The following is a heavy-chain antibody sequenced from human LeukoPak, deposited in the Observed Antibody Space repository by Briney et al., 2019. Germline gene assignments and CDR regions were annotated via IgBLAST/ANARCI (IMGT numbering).Heavy chain of an antibody. Sequence: GGSLRLSCAASGFSFSSYAMSWVRQAPGKGLEWVSVISGSGGSTYYADSVKGRFSISRDNSKNTLHLQMNSLRAEDTAVYYCAKHSGSYYVSFDYWGQGTLVTVSS. CDR2: ISGSGGST. J-gene: IGHJ4*02. V-gene: IGHV3-23*01. CDR3: AKHSGSYYVSFDY. CDR1: GFSFSSYA. D-gene: IGHD1-26*01.